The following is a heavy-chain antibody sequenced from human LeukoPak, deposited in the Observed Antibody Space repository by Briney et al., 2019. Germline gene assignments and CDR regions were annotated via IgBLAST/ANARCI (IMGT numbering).Heavy chain of an antibody. CDR1: GFTFSGYW. CDR3: AAGGGWDPSFGVVTHIDA. J-gene: IGHJ6*03. CDR2: IDNDGHGI. D-gene: IGHD3-3*01. V-gene: IGHV3-74*01. Sequence: GSLRLSCVTSGFTFSGYWMHWVRQGPEKGLELVSRIDNDGHGIIYADSVKGRFTTSRDNVKNTLYLQMNSLRVEDTAVYYCAAGGGWDPSFGVVTHIDAWGKGTTVVVS.